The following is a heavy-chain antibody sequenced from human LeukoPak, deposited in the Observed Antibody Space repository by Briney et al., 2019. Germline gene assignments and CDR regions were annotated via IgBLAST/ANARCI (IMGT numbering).Heavy chain of an antibody. J-gene: IGHJ4*02. CDR2: IYTSGST. Sequence: SETLSPTCTVSGGSISSYYWSWIRQPAGKGLEWIGRIYTSGSTNYNPSLKSRVTMPVDTSKNQFSLKLSSVTAADTAVYYCAREAVNYYDSSGYYFFDYWGQGTLVTVSS. D-gene: IGHD3-22*01. V-gene: IGHV4-4*07. CDR3: AREAVNYYDSSGYYFFDY. CDR1: GGSISSYY.